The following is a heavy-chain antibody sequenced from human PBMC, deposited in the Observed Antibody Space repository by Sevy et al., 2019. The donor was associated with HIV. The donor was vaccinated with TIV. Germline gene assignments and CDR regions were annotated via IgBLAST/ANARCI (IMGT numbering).Heavy chain of an antibody. Sequence: ASVKVSCKASGGTFSSYAISWVRQAPGQGLEWMGGIIPILGIANYAQKFQGRVTITADKSTSTAYMELGSLRSEDTAGYYCAREYVGYDFWSGYYTGYYFDYWGQGTLVTVSS. J-gene: IGHJ4*02. CDR3: AREYVGYDFWSGYYTGYYFDY. D-gene: IGHD3-3*01. V-gene: IGHV1-69*10. CDR1: GGTFSSYA. CDR2: IIPILGIA.